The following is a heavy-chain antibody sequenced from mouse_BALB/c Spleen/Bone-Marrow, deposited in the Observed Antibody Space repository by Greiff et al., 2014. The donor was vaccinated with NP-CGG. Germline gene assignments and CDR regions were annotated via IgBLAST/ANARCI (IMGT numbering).Heavy chain of an antibody. Sequence: EVHLVESGGGLVQPGGSLRLSCATSGFTLTDYYMSWVRQPPGEALEWLGFIRNKANGYTTEYSASVKGRFTISRDNSQSILYLQMNTLRAEDSATYYCARDIYGRDYWGQGTTLTVSS. D-gene: IGHD1-1*01. CDR3: ARDIYGRDY. V-gene: IGHV7-3*02. J-gene: IGHJ2*01. CDR1: GFTLTDYY. CDR2: IRNKANGYTT.